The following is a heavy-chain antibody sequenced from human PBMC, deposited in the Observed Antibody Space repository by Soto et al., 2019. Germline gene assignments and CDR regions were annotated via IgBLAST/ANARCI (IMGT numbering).Heavy chain of an antibody. Sequence: SETLSLTCTVSGGSISSSSYYWGWIRQPPGKGLEWIGSIYYSGSTYYNPSLKSRVTISVDTSKNHISLKLNSVTAADTAVYYCAREPYYDFWSGYPNYYGMDVWGQGTTVTVSS. V-gene: IGHV4-39*07. CDR2: IYYSGST. CDR1: GGSISSSSYY. J-gene: IGHJ6*02. D-gene: IGHD3-3*01. CDR3: AREPYYDFWSGYPNYYGMDV.